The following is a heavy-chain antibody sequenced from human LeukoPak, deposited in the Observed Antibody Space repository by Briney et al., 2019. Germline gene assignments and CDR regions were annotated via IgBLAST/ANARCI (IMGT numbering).Heavy chain of an antibody. CDR1: GGSISSYY. J-gene: IGHJ6*02. CDR2: TYYSGST. CDR3: ARGKNYDFWSGYPRYYYYGMDV. D-gene: IGHD3-3*01. V-gene: IGHV4-59*12. Sequence: SETLSLTCTVSGGSISSYYWSWIRQPPGKGLEWIGYTYYSGSTNYNPSLKSRVTISINTSKNQFSLKLSSVTAADTAVYYCARGKNYDFWSGYPRYYYYGMDVWGQGTTVTVSS.